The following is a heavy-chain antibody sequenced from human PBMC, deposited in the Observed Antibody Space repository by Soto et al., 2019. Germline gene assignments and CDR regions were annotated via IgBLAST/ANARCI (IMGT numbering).Heavy chain of an antibody. CDR3: ARMESFGSLNWFDP. CDR1: GYTFTNND. J-gene: IGHJ5*02. CDR2: MNPGSGDT. D-gene: IGHD5-18*01. Sequence: ASVKVSCKASGYTFTNNDVSWVRPATGQGLEWMGWMNPGSGDTGYPQKFQGRVTMTRDISIATAYMELNSLTSEDTAIYYCARMESFGSLNWFDPWGQGTLVTVSS. V-gene: IGHV1-8*02.